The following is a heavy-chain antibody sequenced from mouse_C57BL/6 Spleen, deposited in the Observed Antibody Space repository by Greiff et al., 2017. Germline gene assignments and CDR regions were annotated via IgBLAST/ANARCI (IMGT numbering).Heavy chain of an antibody. V-gene: IGHV1-81*01. Sequence: QVQLQQSGAELARPGASVTLSCKASGYTFTSYGISWVKQRPGQGLEWIGEIYPRSGNTYYNEKFKGKATLTADKSSSTAYMELRSLTSEDSAVYFGARLYYGSSYGYFDVWGTGTTVTVSS. CDR3: ARLYYGSSYGYFDV. J-gene: IGHJ1*03. CDR1: GYTFTSYG. D-gene: IGHD1-1*01. CDR2: IYPRSGNT.